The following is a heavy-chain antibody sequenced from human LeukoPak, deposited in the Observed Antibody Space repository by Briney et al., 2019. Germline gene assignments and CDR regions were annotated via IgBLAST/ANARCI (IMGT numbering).Heavy chain of an antibody. D-gene: IGHD6-19*01. V-gene: IGHV3-73*01. CDR2: IRADTYAT. CDR3: TTIGTSGWFGLGY. Sequence: GGSLRLSCAASGFTFSVSSMHWVREASGKGLEWIGRIRADTYATDYAASVKGRFTISRDDSNHTAYLQMSSLKTEDTAVYYCTTIGTSGWFGLGYWGQGTRVTVSS. J-gene: IGHJ4*02. CDR1: GFTFSVSS.